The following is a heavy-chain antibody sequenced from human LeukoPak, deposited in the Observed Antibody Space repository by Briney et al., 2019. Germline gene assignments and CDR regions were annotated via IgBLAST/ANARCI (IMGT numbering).Heavy chain of an antibody. CDR2: INHSGST. CDR3: ARVGAFDDILTGYSGAFDY. V-gene: IGHV4-34*01. J-gene: IGHJ4*02. CDR1: GGSFSGYY. Sequence: PSETLSLTCTVYGGSFSGYYWSWIRQPPGKGLEWIGEINHSGSTNYNPSLKSRVTISVDTSKNQFSLKLSSVTAADTAVYYCARVGAFDDILTGYSGAFDYWGQGTLVTVSS. D-gene: IGHD3-9*01.